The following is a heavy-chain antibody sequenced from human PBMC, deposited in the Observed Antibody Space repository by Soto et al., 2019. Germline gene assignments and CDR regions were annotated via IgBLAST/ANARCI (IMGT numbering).Heavy chain of an antibody. CDR3: ARAGLVATDYYYYYYGMDV. Sequence: SVKVSCKASGGTFSSYAISWVRQAPGQGLEWMGGIIPIFGTANYAQKFQGRVTITADKSTSTAYMELSSLRSEDTAVYYCARAGLVATDYYYYYYGMDVWGQGTTVTVSS. CDR1: GGTFSSYA. V-gene: IGHV1-69*06. J-gene: IGHJ6*02. CDR2: IIPIFGTA. D-gene: IGHD5-12*01.